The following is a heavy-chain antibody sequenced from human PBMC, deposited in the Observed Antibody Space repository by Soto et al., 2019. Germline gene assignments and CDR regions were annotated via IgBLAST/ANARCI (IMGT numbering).Heavy chain of an antibody. CDR2: IKSKTDGGTT. J-gene: IGHJ4*02. D-gene: IGHD5-18*01. V-gene: IGHV3-15*01. CDR1: GFTFSDAC. CDR3: TTDRGRRAGYAQDY. Sequence: EVQLVESGGGLVKPGGSLRLSCAASGFTFSDACMSWVRQAPGKGLEWVGRIKSKTDGGTTDYAAPVKGRFTISRDDSKDTLYLQMNSLKTDDTAVYYCTTDRGRRAGYAQDYWGQGTLVTVSS.